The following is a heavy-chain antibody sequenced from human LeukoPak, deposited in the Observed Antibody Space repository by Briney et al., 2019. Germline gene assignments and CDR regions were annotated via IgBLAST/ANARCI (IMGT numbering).Heavy chain of an antibody. CDR2: IKSDGSST. Sequence: GGSLRLSCAASGFTFSNFWMHWVRQAPGKGLVWVSRIKSDGSSTSYADSVKGRFTISRDNAKNTLYLQMNSLRDEDTAVYYCARGLYGSPGDNWGQGTLVTVSS. V-gene: IGHV3-74*01. J-gene: IGHJ4*02. CDR1: GFTFSNFW. D-gene: IGHD1-26*01. CDR3: ARGLYGSPGDN.